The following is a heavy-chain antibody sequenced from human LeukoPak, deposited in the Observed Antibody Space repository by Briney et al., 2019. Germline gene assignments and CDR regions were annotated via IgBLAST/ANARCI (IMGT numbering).Heavy chain of an antibody. J-gene: IGHJ6*04. D-gene: IGHD3-10*02. CDR1: GFSFRSYV. Sequence: TGGSLRLSCAVSGFSFRSYVMSWVRQAPGMGLEWVSTISGGGGKTYYSDAVKGRGTISRDNSNNTVYLQMNSLRAEDTAVYYCAELGITMIGGVWGKGTTVTISS. V-gene: IGHV3-23*01. CDR2: ISGGGGKT. CDR3: AELGITMIGGV.